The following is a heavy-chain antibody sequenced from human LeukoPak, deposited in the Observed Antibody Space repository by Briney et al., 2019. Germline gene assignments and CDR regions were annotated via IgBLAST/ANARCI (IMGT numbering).Heavy chain of an antibody. D-gene: IGHD3/OR15-3a*01. CDR2: TSGNI. CDR1: GASISSNY. CDR3: ARVLAIFGLDTTDFYMDV. Sequence: SETLSLTCAVSGASISSNYWSWIRQPPGKGLERIGYTSGNISVNPSLKSRVAVSVDPSQNQVSLSLTSVTAADTAVYYCARVLAIFGLDTTDFYMDVWGKGTTVTVSS. V-gene: IGHV4-59*01. J-gene: IGHJ6*03.